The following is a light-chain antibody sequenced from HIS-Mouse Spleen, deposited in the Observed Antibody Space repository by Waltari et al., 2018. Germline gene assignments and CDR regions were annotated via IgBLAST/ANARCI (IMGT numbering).Light chain of an antibody. CDR3: CSYAGSSTSVV. CDR2: EGS. J-gene: IGLJ2*01. Sequence: QSALTQPASVSGSPGQSITISCTGTSSAGGSYNLFPWYHQHPGKAPKLMIYEGSKRPSGVSNRFSGSKSGNTASLTISGLQAEDEADYYCCSYAGSSTSVVFGGGTKLTVL. CDR1: SSAGGSYNL. V-gene: IGLV2-23*01.